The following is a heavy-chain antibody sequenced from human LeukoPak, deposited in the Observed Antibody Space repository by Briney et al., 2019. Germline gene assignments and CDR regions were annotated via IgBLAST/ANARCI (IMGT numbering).Heavy chain of an antibody. CDR2: IYSGGST. D-gene: IGHD5-24*01. V-gene: IGHV3-53*01. Sequence: GGSLRLSCAASGFTVSSNYMSWVRQAPGKGLEWVSVIYSGGSTYYADPVKGRFTISRDNSKNTLYLQMNSLRAEDTAVYYCARHPRRDGYNHGYWGQGTLVTVSS. CDR3: ARHPRRDGYNHGY. CDR1: GFTVSSNY. J-gene: IGHJ4*02.